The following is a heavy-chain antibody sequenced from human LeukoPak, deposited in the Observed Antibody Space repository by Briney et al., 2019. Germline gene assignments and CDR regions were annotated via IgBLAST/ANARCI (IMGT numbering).Heavy chain of an antibody. CDR2: IYTSGST. J-gene: IGHJ4*02. CDR3: ARAGITMGSFDY. D-gene: IGHD3-10*01. CDR1: GDSISSYY. V-gene: IGHV4-4*07. Sequence: NPSETLSVTCTASGDSISSYYWSWIRQPAGKGLEWIGRIYTSGSTNYNPSLKSRVTMSVDTSKNQFSLKLSSVTAADTAVYYCARAGITMGSFDYWGQGTLVTVSS.